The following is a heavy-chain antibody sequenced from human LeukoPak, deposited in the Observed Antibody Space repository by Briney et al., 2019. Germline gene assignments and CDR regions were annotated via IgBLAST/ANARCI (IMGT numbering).Heavy chain of an antibody. CDR1: GGSFSGYY. V-gene: IGHV4-34*01. J-gene: IGHJ4*02. D-gene: IGHD3-10*01. CDR2: INHSGST. CDR3: ARAPGSGSYYNEDY. Sequence: SETLSLTCAVYGGSFSGYYWSWIRQPPGKGLEWTGEINHSGSTNYNPSLKSRVTISVDTSKNQFSLKLSSVTAADTAVYYCARAPGSGSYYNEDYWGQGTLVTVSS.